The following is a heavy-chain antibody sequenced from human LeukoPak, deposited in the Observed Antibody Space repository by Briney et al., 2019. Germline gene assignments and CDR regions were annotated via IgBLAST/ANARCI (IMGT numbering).Heavy chain of an antibody. J-gene: IGHJ4*02. CDR1: GFTFSNAW. Sequence: PGGSLRLSCAASGFTFSNAWMSWVRQAPGKGPEWVGRIKRKVDGGTTEYAAPVKSRFTISRDDSKNTLYLQMSSLKTEDTAVYYCTTAPGSIAAAGIPFDYWGQGTLVTVSS. D-gene: IGHD6-13*01. CDR2: IKRKVDGGTT. CDR3: TTAPGSIAAAGIPFDY. V-gene: IGHV3-15*01.